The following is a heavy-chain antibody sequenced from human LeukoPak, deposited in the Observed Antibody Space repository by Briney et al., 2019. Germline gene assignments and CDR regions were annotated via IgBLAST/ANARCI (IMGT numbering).Heavy chain of an antibody. Sequence: GGSLRLSCAASGFTFSSYWTHWVRQAPGKGLVWVSRINSDGSSTSYADSVKGRFTISRDNAKNTLHLQMNSLRAEDTAVYYCARGGYSGYDGPDYWGQGTLVTVSS. D-gene: IGHD5-12*01. CDR2: INSDGSST. CDR3: ARGGYSGYDGPDY. J-gene: IGHJ4*02. CDR1: GFTFSSYW. V-gene: IGHV3-74*01.